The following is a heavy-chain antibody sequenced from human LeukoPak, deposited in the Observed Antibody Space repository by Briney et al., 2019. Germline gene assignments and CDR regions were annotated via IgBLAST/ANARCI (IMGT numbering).Heavy chain of an antibody. Sequence: GRSLRLSCAASGFTFSSYAMHWVRQAPGKGLEWVAVISYDGSNKYYADSVEGRFTISRDNSKNTLYLQMNSLRAEDTAVYYCAREVLSSSATYYFDYWGQGTLVTVSS. V-gene: IGHV3-30*04. D-gene: IGHD6-6*01. CDR3: AREVLSSSATYYFDY. CDR1: GFTFSSYA. J-gene: IGHJ4*02. CDR2: ISYDGSNK.